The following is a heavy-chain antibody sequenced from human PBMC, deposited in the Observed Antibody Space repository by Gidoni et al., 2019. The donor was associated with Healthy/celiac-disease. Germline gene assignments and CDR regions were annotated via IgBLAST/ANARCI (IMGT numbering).Heavy chain of an antibody. V-gene: IGHV3-15*01. D-gene: IGHD3-10*01. CDR2: IKSKTDGWKT. J-gene: IGHJ4*02. Sequence: EVQLVESGGGLVKLGGSLRLSCAASGFTFRNAWMGWVRQAQGKGLECVGRIKSKTDGWKTDYAAPVKGRFTISRDDSKNTLYLQMNSLKTEDTAVYYCTTDARILWFGELSDYWGQGTLVTVSA. CDR3: TTDARILWFGELSDY. CDR1: GFTFRNAW.